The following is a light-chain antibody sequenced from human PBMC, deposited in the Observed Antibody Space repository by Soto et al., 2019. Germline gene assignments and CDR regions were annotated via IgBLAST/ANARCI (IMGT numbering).Light chain of an antibody. CDR2: WSS. Sequence: DIVMTQSPDSLAVSLGDRATINCKSSQSVLYSSTNKNYLAWYQQKPGQPPKLLIYWSSTRESGVPDRFSGSGSGTDFTLTISSLQAEDVAVYYCQQYYNTPLPFGGGTKVEIK. J-gene: IGKJ4*01. CDR3: QQYYNTPLP. CDR1: QSVLYSSTNKNY. V-gene: IGKV4-1*01.